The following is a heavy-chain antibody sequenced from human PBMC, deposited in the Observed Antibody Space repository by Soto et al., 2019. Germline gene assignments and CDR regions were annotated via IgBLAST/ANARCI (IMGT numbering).Heavy chain of an antibody. CDR2: VSYDGSEI. CDR1: GFTFSDYG. CDR3: VRDSYCSSTSCYDGY. D-gene: IGHD2-2*01. Sequence: QVQLVESGGGVVQPGRSLRLSCAASGFTFSDYGMHWVCQAPGKGLEWVAVVSYDGSEIYYAESVKGRFTISRDNSKNTLYLQMSSLRREDTAVYYCVRDSYCSSTSCYDGYGGQGTLVTVSS. V-gene: IGHV3-30*03. J-gene: IGHJ4*02.